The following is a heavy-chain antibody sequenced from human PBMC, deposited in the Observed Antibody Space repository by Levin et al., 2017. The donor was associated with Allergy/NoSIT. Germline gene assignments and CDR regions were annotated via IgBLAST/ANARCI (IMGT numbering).Heavy chain of an antibody. D-gene: IGHD6-13*01. J-gene: IGHJ5*02. V-gene: IGHV4-34*01. CDR2: INHSGST. CDR3: ARGKGSSSWHNNWFDP. CDR1: GGSFSGYY. Sequence: PSETLSLTCAVYGGSFSGYYWSWIRQPPGKGLEWIGEINHSGSTNYNPSLKSRVTISVDTSKNQFSLKLSSVTAADTAVYYCARGKGSSSWHNNWFDPWGQGTLVTVSS.